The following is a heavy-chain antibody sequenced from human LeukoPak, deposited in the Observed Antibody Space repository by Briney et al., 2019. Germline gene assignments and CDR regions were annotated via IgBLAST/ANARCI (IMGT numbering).Heavy chain of an antibody. CDR3: ASARIVDDAFDI. CDR1: GGSISSYY. V-gene: IGHV4-59*01. Sequence: PSETLSLTCTVSGGSISSYYWSWIRQPPGKGLEWIGYIYYSGSTNYNPSLKSRVTISVDTSKNQFSLKLSSVTAADTAVYYCASARIVDDAFDIWGQGTMVTVSS. CDR2: IYYSGST. D-gene: IGHD1-26*01. J-gene: IGHJ3*02.